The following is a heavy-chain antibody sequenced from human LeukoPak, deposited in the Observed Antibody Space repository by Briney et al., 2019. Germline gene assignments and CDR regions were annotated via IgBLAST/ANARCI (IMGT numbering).Heavy chain of an antibody. CDR2: ISYDGSNK. V-gene: IGHV3-30*03. Sequence: GGSLRLSCAASGFTFSSYSMNWVRQAPGKGLEWVAVISYDGSNKYYADSVKGRFTISRDNSKNTLYLQMNSLRAEDTAVYYCARDVGGQNWNSLDYWGQGTLVTVSS. J-gene: IGHJ4*02. CDR1: GFTFSSYS. D-gene: IGHD1-7*01. CDR3: ARDVGGQNWNSLDY.